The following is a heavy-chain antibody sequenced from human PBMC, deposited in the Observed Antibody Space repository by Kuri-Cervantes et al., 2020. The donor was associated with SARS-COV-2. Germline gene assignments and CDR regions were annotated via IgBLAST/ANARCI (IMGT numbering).Heavy chain of an antibody. Sequence: LSLTCAASGFTFSSYGMHWVRQAPGKGLEWVAFIRYDGSNKYYADSVKGRFTISRDNSKNTLYLQMNSLRAEDTAVYYCANNWDSSSWHENYYYYMDVWGKGTTVTVSS. CDR3: ANNWDSSSWHENYYYYMDV. J-gene: IGHJ6*03. D-gene: IGHD6-13*01. CDR1: GFTFSSYG. V-gene: IGHV3-30*02. CDR2: IRYDGSNK.